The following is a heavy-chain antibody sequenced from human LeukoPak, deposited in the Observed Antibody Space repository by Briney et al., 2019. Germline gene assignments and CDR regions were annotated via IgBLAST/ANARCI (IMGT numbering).Heavy chain of an antibody. CDR1: GGSISSGSYY. D-gene: IGHD6-13*01. CDR3: ARESEYSSSWYWFDP. CDR2: IYTSGST. Sequence: SETLSLTCTVSGGSISSGSYYWSWIRQPAGKGLEWIGRIYTSGSTNYNPSLKSRVTISVDTSKNRFSLKLSSVTAADTAVYYCARESEYSSSWYWFDPWGQGTLVTVSS. V-gene: IGHV4-61*02. J-gene: IGHJ5*02.